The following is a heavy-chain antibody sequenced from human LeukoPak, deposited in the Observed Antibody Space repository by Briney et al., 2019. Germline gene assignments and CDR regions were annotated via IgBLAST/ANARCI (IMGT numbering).Heavy chain of an antibody. CDR3: AIAIAEAGAGMDV. J-gene: IGHJ6*02. CDR1: GFTFSSYG. Sequence: GGSLRLSCAASGFTFSSYGMHWVRQAPGKGLEWVAVISYDGSNKYYADSVKGRFTISRDNSKNTLYLQMNSLRAEDTAVYYCAIAIAEAGAGMDVWGQGTTVTVSS. D-gene: IGHD6-19*01. V-gene: IGHV3-30*03. CDR2: ISYDGSNK.